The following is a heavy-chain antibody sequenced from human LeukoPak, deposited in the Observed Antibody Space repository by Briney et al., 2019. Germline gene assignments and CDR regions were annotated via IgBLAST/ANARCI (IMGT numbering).Heavy chain of an antibody. Sequence: GGSLRLSCAASGFTFSSYWMSWVRQAPGKGVEWVANIKQDGSEKYYVDSVKGRFTISRDNAKNSLYLQMNSLRAEDTAVYYCARVGYDFWSGTESFDYWGQGTLVTVSS. V-gene: IGHV3-7*01. J-gene: IGHJ4*02. CDR2: IKQDGSEK. D-gene: IGHD3-3*01. CDR1: GFTFSSYW. CDR3: ARVGYDFWSGTESFDY.